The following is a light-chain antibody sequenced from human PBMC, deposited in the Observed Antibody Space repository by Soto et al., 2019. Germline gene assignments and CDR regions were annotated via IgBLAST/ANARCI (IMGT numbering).Light chain of an antibody. J-gene: IGLJ1*01. V-gene: IGLV2-8*01. Sequence: QSALTQPPSASGSPGQSVTISCTGSSSNVGGYNYVAWFQQHPGKAPKLMIYEVSKRPSGVPDRFSGSKSGNTASLTVSGLQDEAEADYYCSSYAGSSSYVFGTGTKLTVL. CDR2: EVS. CDR3: SSYAGSSSYV. CDR1: SSNVGGYNY.